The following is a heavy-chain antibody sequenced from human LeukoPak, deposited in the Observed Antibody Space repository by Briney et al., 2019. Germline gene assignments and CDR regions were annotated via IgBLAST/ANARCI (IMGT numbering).Heavy chain of an antibody. D-gene: IGHD3-16*01. V-gene: IGHV4-61*02. CDR3: ARDGGYEGLDY. CDR1: GGSISSGSYY. Sequence: TSETLSLTCTVSGGSISSGSYYWSWLRQPAGEGLEWIGRIYTSGSSSYNPSLKSRVTISVDTSKNQFSLKLNSVTAADTAVYYCARDGGYEGLDYWGQGTLVTVSS. J-gene: IGHJ4*02. CDR2: IYTSGSS.